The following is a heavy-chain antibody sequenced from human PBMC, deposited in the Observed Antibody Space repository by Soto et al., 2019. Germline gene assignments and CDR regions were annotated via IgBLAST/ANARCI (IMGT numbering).Heavy chain of an antibody. J-gene: IGHJ4*02. D-gene: IGHD4-17*01. CDR2: INRGGST. V-gene: IGHV4-34*01. Sequence: QVQLQQWGTGLLKPSETLSLTCAVYGGSFSVYYWNWLRQPPGKGPEWIGEINRGGSTNYNPSLKTRVTISIDTSKNQFSLKLISVTAADTALYFCARGTTSSREALGDWGQGILVTVSS. CDR3: ARGTTSSREALGD. CDR1: GGSFSVYY.